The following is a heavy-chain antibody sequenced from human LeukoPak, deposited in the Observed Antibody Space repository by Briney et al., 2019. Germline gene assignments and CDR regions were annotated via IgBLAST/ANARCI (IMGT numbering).Heavy chain of an antibody. Sequence: SETLSLTCTVSGGSISSSSYYWGWIRQPPGKGLEWIGSIYYSGSTYYNPSLKSRVTISVDTSKNQFSLKLSSVTAADTAVYYCASLPVTTRYSPDYWGQGTLVTVSS. D-gene: IGHD4-17*01. V-gene: IGHV4-39*01. CDR1: GGSISSSSYY. CDR2: IYYSGST. CDR3: ASLPVTTRYSPDY. J-gene: IGHJ4*02.